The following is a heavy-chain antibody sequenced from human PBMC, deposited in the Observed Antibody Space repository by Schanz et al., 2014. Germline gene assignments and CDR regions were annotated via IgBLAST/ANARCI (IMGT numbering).Heavy chain of an antibody. CDR2: IYYSGTT. D-gene: IGHD3-10*01. CDR1: GDSITHFY. Sequence: QVWLQESGPGLVRPSETLSLTCTVSGDSITHFYWSWIRQSPGKGLEWIGSIYYSGTTNYSPSLNSRVTISLDMSKKSFSLNLSSVTTADAAVYYCARDPWVGEKDAFDFWGQGTMVIVSS. V-gene: IGHV4-59*01. CDR3: ARDPWVGEKDAFDF. J-gene: IGHJ3*01.